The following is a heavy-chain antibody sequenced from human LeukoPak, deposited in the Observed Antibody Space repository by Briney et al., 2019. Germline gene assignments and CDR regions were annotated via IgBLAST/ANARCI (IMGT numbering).Heavy chain of an antibody. J-gene: IGHJ5*02. V-gene: IGHV4-39*01. CDR2: IYYSGST. CDR3: AIPHLTGYYDFWSGAGGWFDP. Sequence: SETLSLTCTVSGGSISSSSYYWGWIRQPPGKGLEWIGSIYYSGSTYYNPSLKSRVTISVDTPKNQFSLKLSSVTAADTAVYYCAIPHLTGYYDFWSGAGGWFDPWGQGTLVTVSS. CDR1: GGSISSSSYY. D-gene: IGHD3-3*01.